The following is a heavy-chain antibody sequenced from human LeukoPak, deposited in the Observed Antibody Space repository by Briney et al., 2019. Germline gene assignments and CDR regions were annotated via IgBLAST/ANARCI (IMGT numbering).Heavy chain of an antibody. Sequence: SVKVSCKASGGTFSTYAFNWVRQAPGHGLEWMGRIIPIFGTPNYAQKLQGRVTINADESTSTVYMELRSLRSEDTAVYYCARIEGDRGVFVYWGQGTLVTVSS. V-gene: IGHV1-69*13. CDR1: GGTFSTYA. D-gene: IGHD2-21*02. CDR2: IIPIFGTP. CDR3: ARIEGDRGVFVY. J-gene: IGHJ4*02.